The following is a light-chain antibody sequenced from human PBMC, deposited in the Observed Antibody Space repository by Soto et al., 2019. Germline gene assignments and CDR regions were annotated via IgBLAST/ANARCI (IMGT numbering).Light chain of an antibody. CDR1: QDISNY. CDR3: QQSYNSPPT. V-gene: IGKV1-39*01. Sequence: DIQMTQSPSSLSASVGDRVTITCQASQDISNYLNWYQQKPGKAPKLLIYAASSSQSGVPSRFSGSGSGTDFTLTISSLQPEDFASYYCQQSYNSPPTFGQGTKVEI. CDR2: AAS. J-gene: IGKJ1*01.